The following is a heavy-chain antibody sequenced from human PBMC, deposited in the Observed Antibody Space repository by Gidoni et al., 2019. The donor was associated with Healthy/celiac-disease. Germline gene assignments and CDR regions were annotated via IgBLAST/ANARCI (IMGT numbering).Heavy chain of an antibody. CDR2: ISGSGGST. J-gene: IGHJ3*02. V-gene: IGHV3-23*01. CDR3: AKPMIVVVINYVDAFDI. CDR1: GFTFSSHA. Sequence: EVQLLESGGGLVQPGGSLRLSCAASGFTFSSHAMSWVRQAPGKGLGWVSAISGSGGSTYYTDSVKGRFTISRDNSKNTLYLQMNSLRAEDTAVYYCAKPMIVVVINYVDAFDIWGQGTMVTVSS. D-gene: IGHD3-22*01.